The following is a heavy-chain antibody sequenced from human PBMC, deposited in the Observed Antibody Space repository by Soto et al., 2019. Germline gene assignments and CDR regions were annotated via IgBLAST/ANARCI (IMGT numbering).Heavy chain of an antibody. CDR1: GFTFSSYE. CDR2: ISSSGSTI. CDR3: ARNLRAAYWYFDL. V-gene: IGHV3-48*03. D-gene: IGHD2-15*01. Sequence: PGGSLRLSCAAPGFTFSSYEMNWVRQAPGKGLEWVSYISSSGSTIYYADSVKGRFTISRDNAKNSLYLQMNSLRAEDTAVYYCARNLRAAYWYFDLWGRGTLVTVYS. J-gene: IGHJ2*01.